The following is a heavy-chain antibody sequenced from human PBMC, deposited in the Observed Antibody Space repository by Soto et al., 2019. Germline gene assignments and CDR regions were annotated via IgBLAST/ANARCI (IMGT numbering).Heavy chain of an antibody. CDR1: GFTVSSNY. Sequence: GGSLRLSCAASGFTVSSNYMNCVRQAPGKGLEWVSILYSSGNTNYADSVKGRFTISRDNSKNTLYLQMNSLRAEDTAVYYCARYYDRTGYYAGTFDIWSLLTMFPAS. J-gene: IGHJ3*02. D-gene: IGHD3-22*01. CDR3: ARYYDRTGYYAGTFDI. V-gene: IGHV3-53*01. CDR2: LYSSGNT.